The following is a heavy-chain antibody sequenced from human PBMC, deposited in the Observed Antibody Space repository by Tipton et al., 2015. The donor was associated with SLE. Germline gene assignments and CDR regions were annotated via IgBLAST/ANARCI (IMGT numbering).Heavy chain of an antibody. CDR1: GYTFTNYD. V-gene: IGHV1-8*01. CDR3: AREAAAMASDY. Sequence: QLVQSGAEVKKPGASVKVSCKASGYTFTNYDINWVRQAAGQGLEWMGWMNPNSGYTGYAQKFQGRVTMTRNTSISTAYMELSSLKSEDTAVYYCAREAAAMASDYWGQGTLVTVSS. D-gene: IGHD2-2*01. J-gene: IGHJ4*02. CDR2: MNPNSGYT.